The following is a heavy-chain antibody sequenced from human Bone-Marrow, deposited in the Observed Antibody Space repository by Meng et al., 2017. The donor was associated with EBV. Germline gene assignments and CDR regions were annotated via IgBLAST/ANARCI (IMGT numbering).Heavy chain of an antibody. V-gene: IGHV4-34*01. Sequence: QVQLQQWGAGLLKPSETLSLTCAVYGGSFSGYYWSWIRQPPGKGLEWIGEINHSGSTNYNPSLKSRVTISVDTSKNQFSLKLRSVTAADTAVYYCARGMTTVTSSDYWGQGPLGTVDS. D-gene: IGHD4-11*01. CDR2: INHSGST. CDR3: ARGMTTVTSSDY. CDR1: GGSFSGYY. J-gene: IGHJ4*02.